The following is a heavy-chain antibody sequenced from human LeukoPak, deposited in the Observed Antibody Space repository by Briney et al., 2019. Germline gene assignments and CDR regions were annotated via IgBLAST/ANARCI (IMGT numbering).Heavy chain of an antibody. J-gene: IGHJ4*02. V-gene: IGHV4-39*02. CDR3: AREGASSWYIDY. CDR2: IYYSGST. CDR1: VGSLSCRLYS. D-gene: IGHD6-13*01. Sequence: SETLSLTFCIYVGSLSCRLYSWGCLPQPPGKGLEYLGSIYYSGSTYYNESLKSGATISVDTSKNQFSLKLSSVTAVDTAVYYCAREGASSWYIDYWGQGTLVTVSS.